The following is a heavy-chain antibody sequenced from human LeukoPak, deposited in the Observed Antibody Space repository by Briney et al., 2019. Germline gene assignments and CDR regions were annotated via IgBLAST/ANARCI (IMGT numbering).Heavy chain of an antibody. J-gene: IGHJ6*03. CDR2: MNPNSGNT. CDR3: AAGHLTVTEFNYYYYYMDV. CDR1: GYTFTSYD. V-gene: IGHV1-8*03. D-gene: IGHD4-11*01. Sequence: ASVKVSCKASGYTFTSYDINWVRQATGQGLEWMGWMNPNSGNTGYAQKFQGRVTITRNTSISTAYMELSSLRSEDTAVYYCAAGHLTVTEFNYYYYYMDVWGKGTTVTVSS.